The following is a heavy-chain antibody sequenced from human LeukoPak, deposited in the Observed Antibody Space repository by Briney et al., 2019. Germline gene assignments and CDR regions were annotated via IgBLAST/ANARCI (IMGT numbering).Heavy chain of an antibody. CDR3: ARRAWYYDSSGNAFDI. Sequence: SETLSLTCTVSGGSISSSSYYWGWIRQPPGKGLEWIGSIYYSGSTNYNPSLKSRVTISVDTSKNQFSLKLSSVTAADTAVYYCARRAWYYDSSGNAFDIWGQGTMVTVSS. CDR1: GGSISSSSYY. J-gene: IGHJ3*02. D-gene: IGHD3-22*01. V-gene: IGHV4-39*07. CDR2: IYYSGST.